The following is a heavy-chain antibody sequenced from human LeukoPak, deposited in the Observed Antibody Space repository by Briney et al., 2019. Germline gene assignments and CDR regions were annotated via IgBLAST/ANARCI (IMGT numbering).Heavy chain of an antibody. CDR2: ISGTAFST. D-gene: IGHD5-12*01. CDR3: AKDTGSGYDYFSYYFDY. Sequence: GGTLRLSCAGSGFTFSSYGMSWVRQAPGKGLEWVSIISGTAFSTYYADSVRGRFTISRDNSKNTLYLQMNSLRAEDTAVYYCAKDTGSGYDYFSYYFDYWGQGTLVTVSS. V-gene: IGHV3-23*01. CDR1: GFTFSSYG. J-gene: IGHJ4*02.